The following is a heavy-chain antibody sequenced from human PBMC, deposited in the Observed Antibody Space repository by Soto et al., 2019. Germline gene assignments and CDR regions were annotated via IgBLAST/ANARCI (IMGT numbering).Heavy chain of an antibody. CDR1: GYTFTGYY. D-gene: IGHD3-22*01. CDR2: INPNSGGT. V-gene: IGHV1-2*04. J-gene: IGHJ6*02. CDR3: ARELRYYYDSSGYVPYYYGMDV. Sequence: ASVKVSCKASGYTFTGYYMHWVRQAPGQGLEWMGWINPNSGGTNYAQKFQGWVTMTRDTSISTAYMELSRLRSDDTAVYYCARELRYYYDSSGYVPYYYGMDVWGQGTTVTVS.